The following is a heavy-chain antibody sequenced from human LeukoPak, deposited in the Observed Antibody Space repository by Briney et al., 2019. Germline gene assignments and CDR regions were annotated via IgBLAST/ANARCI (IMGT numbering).Heavy chain of an antibody. V-gene: IGHV3-21*04. D-gene: IGHD1-26*01. CDR2: ISSSSSFI. CDR1: GFTFSSYS. CDR3: TRVVVLGANRYFDY. Sequence: KSGGSLRLSCAASGFTFSSYSMNWVRQAPGKGLEWVSSISSSSSFIYYADSVRGRFTISRDNSKNTLYLQMNRLRVDDTAVYYCTRVVVLGANRYFDYWGQGTLVTVSS. J-gene: IGHJ4*02.